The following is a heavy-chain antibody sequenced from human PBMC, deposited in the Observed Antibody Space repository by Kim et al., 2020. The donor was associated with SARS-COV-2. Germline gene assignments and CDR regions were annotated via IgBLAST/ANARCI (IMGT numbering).Heavy chain of an antibody. D-gene: IGHD6-6*01. CDR2: MNPNSGNT. J-gene: IGHJ6*02. CDR3: ARVDTVEYSSSWYYYGMDV. V-gene: IGHV1-8*01. Sequence: ASVKVSCKASGYTFTSYDINWVRQATGQGLEWMGWMNPNSGNTGYAQKFQGRVTMTRNTSISTAYMELSSLRSEDTAVYYCARVDTVEYSSSWYYYGMDVWGQGTTVTVSS. CDR1: GYTFTSYD.